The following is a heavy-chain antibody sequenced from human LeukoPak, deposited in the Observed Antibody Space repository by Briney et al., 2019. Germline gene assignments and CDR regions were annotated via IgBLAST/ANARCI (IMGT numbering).Heavy chain of an antibody. J-gene: IGHJ4*02. V-gene: IGHV4-59*12. Sequence: SETLSLTCSVSSGSITSYYWSWLRQPPGKGLEWIGYIYYSGSTNYNPSVKSRVTMSVDTSKNQFSLKLSSVTAADTAVYYCARGKDGYKDYWGQGTLVTVSS. D-gene: IGHD5-24*01. CDR1: SGSITSYY. CDR2: IYYSGST. CDR3: ARGKDGYKDY.